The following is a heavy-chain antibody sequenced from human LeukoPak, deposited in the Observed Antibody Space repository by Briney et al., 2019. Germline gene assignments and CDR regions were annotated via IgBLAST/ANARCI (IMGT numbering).Heavy chain of an antibody. CDR3: AREHMELSKSYDP. CDR1: GFTFSSYA. J-gene: IGHJ5*02. CDR2: ISYDGSNK. V-gene: IGHV3-30-3*01. D-gene: IGHD1-26*01. Sequence: GGSLRLSCAASGFTFSSYAMHWVRQAPGKGLEWVAVISYDGSNKYYADSVKGRFTISRDNSKNTLYLRMNSLRAEDTAVFYCAREHMELSKSYDPWGQGTLVTVSS.